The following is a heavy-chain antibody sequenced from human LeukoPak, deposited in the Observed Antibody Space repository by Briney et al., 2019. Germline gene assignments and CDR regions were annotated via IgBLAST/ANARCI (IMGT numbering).Heavy chain of an antibody. CDR1: GGTFSSYS. CDR2: INAYNSNT. V-gene: IGHV1-18*01. J-gene: IGHJ6*02. CDR3: ARVMITFGGVSRDYYYGMDV. Sequence: EASVKVSCKASGGTFSSYSSSWVRQAPGQGLEWMGWINAYNSNTNYAQKLQGRVTMTTDTSTSTAYMELRSLRSDDTAVYYCARVMITFGGVSRDYYYGMDVWGQGTTVTVSS. D-gene: IGHD3-16*01.